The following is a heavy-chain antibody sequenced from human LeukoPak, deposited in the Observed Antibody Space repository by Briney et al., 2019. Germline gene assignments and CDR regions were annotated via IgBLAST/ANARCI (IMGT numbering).Heavy chain of an antibody. J-gene: IGHJ4*02. D-gene: IGHD3-10*01. V-gene: IGHV1-2*06. CDR2: INPNSGGT. Sequence: ASVKVSCTASGYTFTGYYMHWVRQAPGQGLEWMGRINPNSGGTNYAQKFQGRVTITRDTSISTVYMELSRLTSDDTAVYYCARDFMGSYEYWGQGTLVTVSS. CDR3: ARDFMGSYEY. CDR1: GYTFTGYY.